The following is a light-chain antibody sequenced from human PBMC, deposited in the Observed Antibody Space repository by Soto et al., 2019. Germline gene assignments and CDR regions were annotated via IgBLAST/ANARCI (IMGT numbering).Light chain of an antibody. CDR3: LQTMHLPWT. J-gene: IGKJ1*01. CDR2: EVS. Sequence: DIVVTQSPLSLRVTPGEPASISCRSSQSLLHINGYNYLDWYLQRPGQPPQLLIYEVSNRFSGVPDRFSGSVSGTDFTLKISRVEAEEGGVYDGLQTMHLPWTVGQGTKV. V-gene: IGKV2D-29*01. CDR1: QSLLHINGYNY.